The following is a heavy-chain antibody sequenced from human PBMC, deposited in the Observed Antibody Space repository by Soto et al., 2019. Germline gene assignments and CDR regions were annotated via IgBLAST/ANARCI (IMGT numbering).Heavy chain of an antibody. V-gene: IGHV4-31*03. D-gene: IGHD2-8*02. Sequence: PSETLSLTCTVSGGSISSGGYYWSWIRQHPGKGLEWIGYIYYSGSTYYNPSLKSRVTISVDTSKNQFSLKLSSVTAADTAVYYCARVTLWYYFDYWGQGTLVTVSS. CDR2: IYYSGST. CDR3: ARVTLWYYFDY. CDR1: GGSISSGGYY. J-gene: IGHJ4*02.